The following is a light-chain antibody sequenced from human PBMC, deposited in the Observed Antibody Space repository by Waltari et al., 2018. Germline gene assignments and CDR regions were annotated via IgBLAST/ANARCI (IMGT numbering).Light chain of an antibody. V-gene: IGKV1-27*01. CDR1: QAINNY. J-gene: IGKJ1*01. CDR3: QKYNNALRT. CDR2: AAS. Sequence: IQLAQSPSSLSASVGDRVTITCRASQAINNYLVWYQQKPGKVPKLLIYAASTLQSGVPSRLSGSGSGTDFTLTISSLQPEDIATYYCQKYNNALRTFGQGTKVEIK.